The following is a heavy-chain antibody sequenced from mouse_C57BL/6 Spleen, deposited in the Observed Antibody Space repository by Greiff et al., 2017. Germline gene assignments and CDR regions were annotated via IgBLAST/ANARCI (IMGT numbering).Heavy chain of an antibody. CDR3: ERVEMTVVDKDYAMDY. CDR2: IYPGDGDT. J-gene: IGHJ4*01. D-gene: IGHD1-1*01. V-gene: IGHV1-80*01. CDR1: GYAFSSYW. Sequence: QVQLQQSGAELVKPGASVKISCKASGYAFSSYWMNWVKQRPGQGLEWIGQIYPGDGDTNYNGKFKGKATLTADKSSSTAYMQLSSLTSEDSAVYVCERVEMTVVDKDYAMDYWGKGTSVTVSS.